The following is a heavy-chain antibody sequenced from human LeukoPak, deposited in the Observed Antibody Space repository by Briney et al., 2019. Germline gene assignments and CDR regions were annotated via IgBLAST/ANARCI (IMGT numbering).Heavy chain of an antibody. D-gene: IGHD2-2*01. CDR3: VEDRSSNWRYYFDD. Sequence: GRSLRLSCAASGFTFDDYAMHWVRQVPGKGLEWVSGITWNGGTIVYADSVRGRFSISRDNAENSLYLQMDGLRAEDTALYYCVEDRSSNWRYYFDDWGQGTLVTVSS. CDR2: ITWNGGTI. J-gene: IGHJ4*02. V-gene: IGHV3-9*01. CDR1: GFTFDDYA.